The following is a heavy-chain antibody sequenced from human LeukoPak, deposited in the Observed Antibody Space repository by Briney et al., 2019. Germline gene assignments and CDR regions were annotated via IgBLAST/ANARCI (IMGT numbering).Heavy chain of an antibody. Sequence: GGSLRLSCVASGFTFSSSNMNWVRQAPGKGLEWISYISSRSNIIYYADSVKGRFTISRDNAKNSLYLQMSSLRAEDTAVYYCAREGAGYPDCWGQGTLVTVSS. CDR3: AREGAGYPDC. D-gene: IGHD1-1*01. CDR2: ISSRSNII. CDR1: GFTFSSSN. J-gene: IGHJ4*02. V-gene: IGHV3-48*01.